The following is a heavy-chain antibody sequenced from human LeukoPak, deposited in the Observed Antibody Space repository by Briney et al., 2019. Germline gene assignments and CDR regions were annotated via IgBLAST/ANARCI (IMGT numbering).Heavy chain of an antibody. CDR1: GYTFTSYG. Sequence: ASVKVSCKASGYTFTSYGISWVRQAPGQGLEWMGWISAYNGSTNYAQKLQGRVTMTTDTSTSTAYMELRSLRSDDTAVYYCARVGYCSSTSCYTDPSTYYFDYWGQGTLVTVSS. D-gene: IGHD2-2*02. J-gene: IGHJ4*02. V-gene: IGHV1-18*01. CDR2: ISAYNGST. CDR3: ARVGYCSSTSCYTDPSTYYFDY.